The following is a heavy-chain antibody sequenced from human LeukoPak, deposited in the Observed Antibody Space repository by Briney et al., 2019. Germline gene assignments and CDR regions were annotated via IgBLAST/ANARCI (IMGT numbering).Heavy chain of an antibody. V-gene: IGHV4-59*01. CDR1: GGSFSGYY. CDR3: ARGVRGVSAYYYYYYMDV. Sequence: SETLSLTCAVYGGSFSGYYWSWIRQPPGKGLEWIGYIYYSGSTNYNPSLKSRVTISVDTSKNQFSLKLSSVTAADTAVYYCARGVRGVSAYYYYYYMDVWGKGTTVTVSS. D-gene: IGHD3-10*01. J-gene: IGHJ6*03. CDR2: IYYSGST.